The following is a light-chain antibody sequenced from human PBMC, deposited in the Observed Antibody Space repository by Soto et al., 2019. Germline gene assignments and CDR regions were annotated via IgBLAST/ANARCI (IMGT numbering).Light chain of an antibody. CDR2: EVS. J-gene: IGLJ7*01. Sequence: QSALTQPPSASGSPGQSVTISCTGTSSDVCGYNYVSWYQQHPGKAPKLMIYEVSKRPSGVPDRFSGSKSGNTASLTVSGLQAEDEADYYCSSYAGRNNYVVFGGGTQLTVL. V-gene: IGLV2-8*01. CDR1: SSDVCGYNY. CDR3: SSYAGRNNYVV.